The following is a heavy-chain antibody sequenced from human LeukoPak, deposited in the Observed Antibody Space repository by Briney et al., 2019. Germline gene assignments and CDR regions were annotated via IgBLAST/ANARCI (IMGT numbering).Heavy chain of an antibody. Sequence: GASVKVSCKASGYTFTGYYMHWVRQAPGQGLEWMGWINPNSGGTNYAQKFQGRVTMTRDTSISTAYMELSRLRSDDTAVYYCAKDTPGVSAYCGGDCYSSSDAFDIWGQGTMVTVSS. CDR2: INPNSGGT. CDR1: GYTFTGYY. CDR3: AKDTPGVSAYCGGDCYSSSDAFDI. D-gene: IGHD2-21*02. V-gene: IGHV1-2*02. J-gene: IGHJ3*02.